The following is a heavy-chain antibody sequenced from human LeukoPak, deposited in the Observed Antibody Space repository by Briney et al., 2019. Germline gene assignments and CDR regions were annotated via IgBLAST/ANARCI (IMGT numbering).Heavy chain of an antibody. J-gene: IGHJ4*02. D-gene: IGHD3-3*01. Sequence: GRSLRLSCAASGFTFSSYGMHWVRQAPGKGLEWVAVIWYDGSNKYYADSVKGRFTISRDNSKNTLYLQMNSLRAEDTAVYYCARDDGVADPRGYWGQGTLVTVSS. CDR3: ARDDGVADPRGY. CDR2: IWYDGSNK. V-gene: IGHV3-33*01. CDR1: GFTFSSYG.